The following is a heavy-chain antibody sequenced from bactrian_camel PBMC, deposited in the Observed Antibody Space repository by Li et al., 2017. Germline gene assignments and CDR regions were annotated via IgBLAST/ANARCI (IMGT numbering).Heavy chain of an antibody. CDR3: AAGVVVNGNLISLRNK. CDR1: TGTFSSAC. Sequence: HVQLVESGGGSVQAGGSLRLPCAARTGTFSSACMGWFRQAPGKGREGIAGIYTTVSDTYYYADSVKGRFTISLDNAKKTMYLHMNALSPEDTAMYYCAAGVVVNGNLISLRNKWGQGTQVTVS. J-gene: IGHJ4*01. V-gene: IGHV3S6*01. CDR2: IYTTVSDT. D-gene: IGHD2*01.